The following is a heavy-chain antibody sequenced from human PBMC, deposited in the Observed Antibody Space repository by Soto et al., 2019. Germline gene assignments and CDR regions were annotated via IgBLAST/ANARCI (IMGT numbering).Heavy chain of an antibody. CDR1: GGSISSFY. V-gene: IGHV4-4*07. CDR2: IYSGGRS. J-gene: IGHJ4*02. Sequence: SETLSLTCTVSGGSISSFYWSWIRQPAGKGLEWIGRIYSGGRSNYNPSLKSRVTMSVDTSKNQFSLRLSSVTAADTAMYYCARGSSRWDYWGQGTLVTVSS. CDR3: ARGSSRWDY. D-gene: IGHD6-13*01.